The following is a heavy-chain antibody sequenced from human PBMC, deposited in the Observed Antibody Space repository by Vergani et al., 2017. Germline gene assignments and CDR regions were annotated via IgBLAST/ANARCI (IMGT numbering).Heavy chain of an antibody. CDR2: VFHSGSA. D-gene: IGHD3-16*01. Sequence: QVQLQESGPGLVKPSETLSLTCSVSGYSISRGYYWGWIRQPPGKGLEWIATVFHSGSAYYNTSLRRRVTISVETSKNQFSLRLTTLTAADTAVYYWARQFWVSQGVGAFETWGRGTEVSVSS. CDR1: GYSISRGYY. CDR3: ARQFWVSQGVGAFET. J-gene: IGHJ3*02. V-gene: IGHV4-38-2*02.